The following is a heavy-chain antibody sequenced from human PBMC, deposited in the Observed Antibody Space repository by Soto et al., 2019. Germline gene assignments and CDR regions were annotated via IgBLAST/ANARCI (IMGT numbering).Heavy chain of an antibody. Sequence: PGGSLRLSCAASGFTFSSYAMSWVRQAPGKGLERASDISGSGDWTNYEDDVKGPITISRDNSKKTAYLQMNSMRAKHTDLYNCVKFRGSTSFYAPLFDYWGQGTLVTVS. CDR2: ISGSGDWT. J-gene: IGHJ4*02. V-gene: IGHV3-23*01. D-gene: IGHD2-2*01. CDR3: VKFRGSTSFYAPLFDY. CDR1: GFTFSSYA.